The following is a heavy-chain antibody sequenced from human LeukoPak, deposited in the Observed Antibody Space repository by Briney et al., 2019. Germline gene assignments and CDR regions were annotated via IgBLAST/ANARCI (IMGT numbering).Heavy chain of an antibody. CDR2: ISAGNYV. D-gene: IGHD3-9*01. CDR3: ARDDILTGHDY. Sequence: GRSLRLSCAASGFSFDDYAIHWVRQAPGKGLEWVSSISAGNYVYYADAVEGRFTISRDNAKNSVFLQMNSLRAEDTAVYYCARDDILTGHDYWGQGTLVTVSS. CDR1: GFSFDDYA. J-gene: IGHJ4*02. V-gene: IGHV3-69-1*01.